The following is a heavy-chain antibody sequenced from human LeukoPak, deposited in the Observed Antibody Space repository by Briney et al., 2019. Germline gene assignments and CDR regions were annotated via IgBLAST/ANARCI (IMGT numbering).Heavy chain of an antibody. CDR1: GYTFTSYD. V-gene: IGHV1-8*03. CDR2: MNPNSGNT. Sequence: ASVKVSCKXSGYTFTSYDIDWVRQATGQGLEWMGWMNPNSGNTGYAQKFQGRVTITRNASISTAYMELSSLRSEDTAVYYCARNYYGSRSYPLVDYWGQGTLVTVSS. D-gene: IGHD3-10*01. J-gene: IGHJ4*02. CDR3: ARNYYGSRSYPLVDY.